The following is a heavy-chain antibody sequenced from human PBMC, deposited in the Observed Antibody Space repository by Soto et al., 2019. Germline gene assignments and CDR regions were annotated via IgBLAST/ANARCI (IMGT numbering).Heavy chain of an antibody. CDR1: GYTFTIYA. D-gene: IGHD3-22*01. J-gene: IGHJ4*02. V-gene: IGHV1-3*01. Sequence: ASVKVSCKASGYTFTIYAMHWVRQAPGQRLEWMGWINAGNGNTKYSQKFQGRVTITRDTSANTAYMEVSSLISEDTAVYYCARPKDYDDCLDSWRQGTLVTVSS. CDR2: INAGNGNT. CDR3: ARPKDYDDCLDS.